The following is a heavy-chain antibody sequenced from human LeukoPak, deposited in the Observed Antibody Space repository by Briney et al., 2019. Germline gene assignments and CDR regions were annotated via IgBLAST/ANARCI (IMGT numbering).Heavy chain of an antibody. Sequence: GGSLRLSCAASGFTFSSYGMHWVRQAPGKGLVWVSRINGDGSGTSYAASVKGRFTISRDNAKNTLYLQMNSLRVEDTAVYYCASGDAHAFDIWGQGTMVTVSS. V-gene: IGHV3-74*01. J-gene: IGHJ3*02. CDR1: GFTFSSYG. CDR3: ASGDAHAFDI. CDR2: INGDGSGT. D-gene: IGHD3-10*01.